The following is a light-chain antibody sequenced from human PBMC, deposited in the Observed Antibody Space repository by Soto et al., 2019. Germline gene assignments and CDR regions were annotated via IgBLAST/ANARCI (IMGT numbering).Light chain of an antibody. CDR1: QSISTW. J-gene: IGKJ1*01. Sequence: DIQMTQSPSTLSASVGDRVTITCRASQSISTWLAWYQQKPGKAPKFLIYMASSLESGVPSRFSGSGSGTEFTLTISSLQPDDFATYFCQQYNSYPWTFGQGTKVDIK. CDR3: QQYNSYPWT. CDR2: MAS. V-gene: IGKV1-5*03.